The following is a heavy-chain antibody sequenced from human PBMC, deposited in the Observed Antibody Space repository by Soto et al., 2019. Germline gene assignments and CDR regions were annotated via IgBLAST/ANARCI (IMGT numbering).Heavy chain of an antibody. V-gene: IGHV1-2*04. J-gene: IGHJ6*02. CDR1: GYTFTGYY. CDR2: INPNSGGT. CDR3: ARERYDILTGYYVYYYYYGMDV. D-gene: IGHD3-9*01. Sequence: ASVKVSCKASGYTFTGYYMHWVRQAPGQGLEWMGWINPNSGGTNYAQKFQGWVTMTRDTSISTAYMELSRLRSDDTAVYYCARERYDILTGYYVYYYYYGMDVWGQGTTVTVSS.